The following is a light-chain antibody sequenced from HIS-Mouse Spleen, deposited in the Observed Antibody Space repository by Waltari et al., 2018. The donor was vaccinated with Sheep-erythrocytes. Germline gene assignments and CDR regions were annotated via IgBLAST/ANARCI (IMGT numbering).Light chain of an antibody. J-gene: IGLJ3*02. Sequence: QSALTQPPSASGSPGQSVTISCTGTSSDVGGYNYVSWYQQHPGKAPKLMIYEVSKRPAGVPERFPGSKSGNPASLTVSGLQAEDEADYYCSSYAGSNNWVFGGGTKLTVL. CDR3: SSYAGSNNWV. CDR1: SSDVGGYNY. CDR2: EVS. V-gene: IGLV2-8*01.